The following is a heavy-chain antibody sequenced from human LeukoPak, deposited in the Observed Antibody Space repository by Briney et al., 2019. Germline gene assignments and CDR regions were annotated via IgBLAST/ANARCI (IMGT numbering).Heavy chain of an antibody. V-gene: IGHV3-74*01. CDR2: INSDGSST. J-gene: IGHJ5*02. D-gene: IGHD2-21*01. Sequence: GSLRLSCAASGFTFSRYWMHWVRQAPGKGLVWVSLINSDGSSTNCADSVKGRFTISRDNAKNTVYLQMNSLRAEDTAVYYCARTNSGGFDPWGQGTLVTVSS. CDR1: GFTFSRYW. CDR3: ARTNSGGFDP.